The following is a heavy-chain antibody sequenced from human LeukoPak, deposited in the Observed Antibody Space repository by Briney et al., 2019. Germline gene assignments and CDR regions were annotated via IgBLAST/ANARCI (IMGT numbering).Heavy chain of an antibody. CDR1: GYTFTSYG. D-gene: IGHD3-22*01. Sequence: ASVKVSCKASGYTFTSYGISWVRQAPGQGLEWMGWISAYNGNTNYAQKLQGRVTMTTDTSTSTAYMELRSLRSDDTAVYYCARDLSHRYNYDSRGYYILFDHWGQGTLVTVSS. J-gene: IGHJ4*02. V-gene: IGHV1-18*01. CDR3: ARDLSHRYNYDSRGYYILFDH. CDR2: ISAYNGNT.